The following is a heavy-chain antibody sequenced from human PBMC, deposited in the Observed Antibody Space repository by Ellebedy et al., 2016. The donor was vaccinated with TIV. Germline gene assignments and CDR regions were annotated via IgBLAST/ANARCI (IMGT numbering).Heavy chain of an antibody. CDR3: ARGACADCFVIDS. J-gene: IGHJ4*02. CDR1: RFTFSSYS. D-gene: IGHD2-21*02. CDR2: IHAGSETM. V-gene: IGHV3-48*01. Sequence: GESLKISCAASRFTFSSYSMHWVRQAPGKGLEWISYIHAGSETMYYAGSVKGRFTVSRDNAKNSLYLQMNSLRAEDTAFHYCARGACADCFVIDSWGQGTLVTVSS.